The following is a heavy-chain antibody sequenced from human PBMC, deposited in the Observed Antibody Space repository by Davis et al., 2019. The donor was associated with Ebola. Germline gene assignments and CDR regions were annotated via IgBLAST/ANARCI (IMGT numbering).Heavy chain of an antibody. D-gene: IGHD2/OR15-2a*01. CDR3: ARSLNIEYFDY. CDR1: GGFISTYY. V-gene: IGHV4-59*01. Sequence: SETLSLTCTVSGGFISTYYWNWIRQSPGKGLEWIGYIYNIGRTNYSPSLRSRVTISLDTSKNQFSLRLTSVTAGDTALYYCARSLNIEYFDYWGQGNLVTVSS. CDR2: IYNIGRT. J-gene: IGHJ4*02.